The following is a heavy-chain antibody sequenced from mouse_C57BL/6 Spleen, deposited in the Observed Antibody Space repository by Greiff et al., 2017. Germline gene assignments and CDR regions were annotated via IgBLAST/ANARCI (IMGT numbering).Heavy chain of an antibody. J-gene: IGHJ4*01. CDR1: GFNIKDYY. CDR3: ALYYYGSTHYYAMDY. CDR2: IDPEDGET. Sequence: DVQLQESGAELVKPGASVKLSCTASGFNIKDYYMHWVKQRTEQGLEWIGRIDPEDGETKYAPKFQGKATITADTSSNTAYLQLSSLTSEDTAVYYCALYYYGSTHYYAMDYWGQGTSVTVSS. D-gene: IGHD1-1*01. V-gene: IGHV14-2*01.